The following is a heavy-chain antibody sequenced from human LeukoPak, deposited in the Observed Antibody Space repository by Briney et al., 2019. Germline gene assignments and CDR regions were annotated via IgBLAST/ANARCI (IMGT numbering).Heavy chain of an antibody. Sequence: PGGSLRLSCAASGFTFSDYYMSWIRQAPGKGLEWVSYISSSGSSIHYADSVKGRFTISRDNAKNSLYLQMNSLRAEDTAVYYCAREVAATPFHTDVWGQGTTVTVSS. J-gene: IGHJ6*02. D-gene: IGHD2-15*01. CDR2: ISSSGSSI. CDR1: GFTFSDYY. V-gene: IGHV3-11*04. CDR3: AREVAATPFHTDV.